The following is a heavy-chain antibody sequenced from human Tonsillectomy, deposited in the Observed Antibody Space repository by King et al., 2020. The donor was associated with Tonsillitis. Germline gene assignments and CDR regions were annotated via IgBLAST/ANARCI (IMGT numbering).Heavy chain of an antibody. V-gene: IGHV3-30*04. CDR1: GFTFSSSA. J-gene: IGHJ4*02. CDR3: ARAQGSYYFNTADLDY. D-gene: IGHD3-10*01. CDR2: ISYDGGNK. Sequence: QLVQSGGGVVQPGRSLRLSCAASGFTFSSSAMHWVRQAPGKGLEWVALISYDGGNKYYADSVKGRFTISRDYSKNTLYLQMNRLRAEDTAVYYCARAQGSYYFNTADLDYWGQGTLVSVSS.